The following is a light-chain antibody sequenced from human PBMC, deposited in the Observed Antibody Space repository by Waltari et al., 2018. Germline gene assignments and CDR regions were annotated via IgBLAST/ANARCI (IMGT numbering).Light chain of an antibody. V-gene: IGLV2-11*01. J-gene: IGLJ2*01. CDR2: DVS. CDR1: SSYVGGYNY. CDR3: CSYAGSYTSL. Sequence: QSALTQPRSVSGSPGQSVTISCPGTSSYVGGYNYVSWYPQHPGKAPKLMIYDVSTRPSGVPDRFSGSKSGNTASLTISGLQAEDEADYYCCSYAGSYTSLFGGGTKLTVL.